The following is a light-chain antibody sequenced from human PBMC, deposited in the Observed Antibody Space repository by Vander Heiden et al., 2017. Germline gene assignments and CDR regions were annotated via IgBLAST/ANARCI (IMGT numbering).Light chain of an antibody. CDR3: KQYPQTRS. V-gene: IGKV2-28*01. Sequence: DIVMTQSPLSLPVTPGEPASISCRFSQSLLHSNGYNYLDWYLQKPGQSPQLLIYWGSKRAYGVPDRFSGSGSGTEFTLNSSRGEAEDVGVYYVKQYPQTRSFGHGTKVDIK. CDR2: WGS. J-gene: IGKJ3*01. CDR1: QSLLHSNGYNY.